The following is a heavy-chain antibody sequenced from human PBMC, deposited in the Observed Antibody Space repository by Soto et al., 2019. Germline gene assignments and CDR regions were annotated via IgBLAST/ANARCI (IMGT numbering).Heavy chain of an antibody. CDR1: GYTFTSYG. CDR2: ISAYNGNT. D-gene: IGHD2-2*02. CDR3: AMDRYCSSTSCYTPYYYYYGMDV. Sequence: ASVKVSCKASGYTFTSYGISWVRQAPGQGLEWMGWISAYNGNTNYAQKLQGRVTMTTDTSTSTAYMELRSLRSDDTAVYYCAMDRYCSSTSCYTPYYYYYGMDVWAKGPRSPSP. J-gene: IGHJ6*02. V-gene: IGHV1-18*01.